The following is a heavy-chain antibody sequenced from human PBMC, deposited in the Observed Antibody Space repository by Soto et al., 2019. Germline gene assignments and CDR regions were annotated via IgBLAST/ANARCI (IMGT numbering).Heavy chain of an antibody. CDR1: GGSISSYY. Sequence: SETLSLTCTVSGGSISSYYWSWIRQPPGKGLEWIGYLYYSGSTNYNPSLMRRVTISVDTSKNQFSLKLSSVTAADTSVYYCARHTYGAFDAFDIWGQGTMVTVSS. CDR2: LYYSGST. V-gene: IGHV4-59*08. J-gene: IGHJ3*02. D-gene: IGHD1-26*01. CDR3: ARHTYGAFDAFDI.